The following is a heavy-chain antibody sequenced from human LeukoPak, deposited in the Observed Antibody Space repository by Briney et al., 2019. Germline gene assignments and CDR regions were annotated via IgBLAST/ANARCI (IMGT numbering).Heavy chain of an antibody. D-gene: IGHD3-22*01. CDR3: ARGQRITMTD. Sequence: SETLSLTCAVYGGSFSAYYWSWIRQPPGKGLEWIGEINHSGSTNYNPSLKSRVAISVDTSRNQISLRLSSVTAADTAVYYCARGQRITMTDWGQGTLVTVSS. CDR1: GGSFSAYY. J-gene: IGHJ4*02. CDR2: INHSGST. V-gene: IGHV4-34*01.